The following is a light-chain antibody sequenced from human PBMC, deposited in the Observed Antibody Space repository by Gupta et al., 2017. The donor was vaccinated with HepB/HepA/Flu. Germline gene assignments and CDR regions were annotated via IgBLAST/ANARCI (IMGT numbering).Light chain of an antibody. V-gene: IGLV1-44*01. J-gene: IGLJ3*02. CDR2: SNK. CDR3: AAWYDSLNGWV. CDR1: SSNIGSTT. Sequence: QSVLTQPPSASETPGQRVTIPCSGSSSNIGSTTVNWYQLLSGTAPKLLIYSNKQRPSGVPDLFSGSKSGTSASLASSGLQSEDEADYYCAAWYDSLNGWVFGGGTKLTVL.